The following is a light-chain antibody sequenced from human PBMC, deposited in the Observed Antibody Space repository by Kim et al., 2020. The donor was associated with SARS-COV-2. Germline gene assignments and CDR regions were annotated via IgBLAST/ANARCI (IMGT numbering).Light chain of an antibody. Sequence: PGESVTLTCRASQSVISSYLTWYQQKTGQAPRLLIYGASTRATSIPARFSGSGSGTDSTLTISSLQPDDFAVYYSQQHYNLPTFGQGTKVDIK. V-gene: IGKV3D-7*01. CDR3: QQHYNLPT. CDR1: QSVISSY. J-gene: IGKJ1*01. CDR2: GAS.